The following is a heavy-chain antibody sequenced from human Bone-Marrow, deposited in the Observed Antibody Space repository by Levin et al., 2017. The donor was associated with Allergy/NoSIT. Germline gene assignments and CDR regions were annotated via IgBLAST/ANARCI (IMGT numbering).Heavy chain of an antibody. Sequence: LSLTCAASGFTFSSYAMSWVRQAPGKGLEWVSAISGSGGSTYYADSVKGRFTISRDNSKNTLYLQMNSLRAEDTAVYYCAKRSGVGGSGSYYVDYWGQGTLVTVSS. D-gene: IGHD3-10*01. V-gene: IGHV3-23*01. CDR2: ISGSGGST. CDR3: AKRSGVGGSGSYYVDY. J-gene: IGHJ4*02. CDR1: GFTFSSYA.